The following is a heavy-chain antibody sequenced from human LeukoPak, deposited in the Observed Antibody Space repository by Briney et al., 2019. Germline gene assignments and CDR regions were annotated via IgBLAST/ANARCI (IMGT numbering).Heavy chain of an antibody. CDR3: ARDLRPYDYVWGTDY. J-gene: IGHJ4*02. V-gene: IGHV3-21*01. D-gene: IGHD3-16*01. CDR2: ISSSSGYI. CDR1: GFTFSSYG. Sequence: GRSLRLSCAASGFTFSSYGMHWVRQAPGKGLEWVSSISSSSGYIYYADSVKGRFTISRDNAKNSLYLQMNSLRAEDTAIYYCARDLRPYDYVWGTDYWGQGTLVTVSS.